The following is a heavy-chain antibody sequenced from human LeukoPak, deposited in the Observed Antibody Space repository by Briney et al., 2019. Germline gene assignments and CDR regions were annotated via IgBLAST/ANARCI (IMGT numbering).Heavy chain of an antibody. D-gene: IGHD3-22*01. J-gene: IGHJ4*02. CDR1: GYSFSNYW. CDR3: ARVGVGYYDSSGYSSYYFDY. CDR2: IYPGDSDT. Sequence: GESLKISCKGSGYSFSNYWIAWVRQMPGKGLEWMGIIYPGDSDTRYSPSFQGQVTISADKSISTAYLQWSSLKASDTAMYYCARVGVGYYDSSGYSSYYFDYWGQGTLVTVSS. V-gene: IGHV5-51*01.